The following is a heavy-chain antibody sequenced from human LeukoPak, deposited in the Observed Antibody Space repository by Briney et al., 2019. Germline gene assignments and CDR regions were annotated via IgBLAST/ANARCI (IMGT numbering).Heavy chain of an antibody. Sequence: GGSLRLSCAASGFTFNNFGMSWVRQAPGKGLEWVSAISGSGGSTYYADSVKGRFTISRDNSKNTLYLQMNSLRAEDTAVYYCAKDLDYGGNSDYWGQGTLVTVSS. V-gene: IGHV3-23*01. J-gene: IGHJ4*02. CDR3: AKDLDYGGNSDY. CDR1: GFTFNNFG. CDR2: ISGSGGST. D-gene: IGHD4-23*01.